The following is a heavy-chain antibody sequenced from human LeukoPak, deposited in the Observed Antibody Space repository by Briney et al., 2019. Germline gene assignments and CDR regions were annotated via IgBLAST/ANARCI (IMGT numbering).Heavy chain of an antibody. Sequence: GASVKVSCKASGGTFSSYAISWVRQAPGQGLEWMGGIIPIFGTANYAQKFQGRVTITADVSTSTAYMELSSLRSEDTAVYYCARSKNYYDSSGYDRYYYYGMDVWGQGTTVTVSS. D-gene: IGHD3-22*01. V-gene: IGHV1-69*13. CDR3: ARSKNYYDSSGYDRYYYYGMDV. J-gene: IGHJ6*02. CDR1: GGTFSSYA. CDR2: IIPIFGTA.